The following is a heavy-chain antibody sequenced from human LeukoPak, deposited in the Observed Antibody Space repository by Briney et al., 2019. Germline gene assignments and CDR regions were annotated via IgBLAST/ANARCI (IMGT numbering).Heavy chain of an antibody. Sequence: GASVKVSCKASGYTFTSYYMHWVRQTPGQGLEWMRIINPSGGSTSYAQKFQGRVTMTRDMSTSTVYMELSSLRSEDTAVYYCARGQLERRSSLDYWGQGTLVTVSS. CDR2: INPSGGST. CDR1: GYTFTSYY. V-gene: IGHV1-46*01. D-gene: IGHD1-1*01. CDR3: ARGQLERRSSLDY. J-gene: IGHJ4*02.